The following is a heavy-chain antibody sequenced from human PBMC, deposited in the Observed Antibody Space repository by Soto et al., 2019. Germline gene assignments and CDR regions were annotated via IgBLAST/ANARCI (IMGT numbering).Heavy chain of an antibody. CDR3: AKDPNNGEFPNWYFDL. J-gene: IGHJ2*01. V-gene: IGHV3-23*01. CDR1: GFTFRSYA. D-gene: IGHD3-10*01. Sequence: GGSLRLSCAASGFTFRSYAMSWVRQAPGKGLEWVSAISGSGGSTYYADTVKGRFTLSRDNSKNTLYLQMNSLRAEDTAVYYCAKDPNNGEFPNWYFDLWGRGTLVTVSS. CDR2: ISGSGGST.